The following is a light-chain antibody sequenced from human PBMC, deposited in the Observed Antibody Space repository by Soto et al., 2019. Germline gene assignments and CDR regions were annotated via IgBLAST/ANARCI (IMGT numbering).Light chain of an antibody. CDR2: DVS. CDR1: SSDVGAFNY. CDR3: NSQRSSGTRV. V-gene: IGLV2-14*03. Sequence: QSALTQPASVSGSPGQAITISCSGTSSDVGAFNYVSWYQQHPGKAPKLMIYDVSNRPSGVSTRFSASRSGYTASLTISGLQAEDEADYYCNSQRSSGTRVFGTGTKVTVL. J-gene: IGLJ1*01.